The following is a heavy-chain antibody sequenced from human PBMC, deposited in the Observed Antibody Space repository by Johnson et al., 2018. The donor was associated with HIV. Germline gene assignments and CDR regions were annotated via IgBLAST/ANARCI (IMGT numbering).Heavy chain of an antibody. Sequence: QVQLVESGGGVVQPGRSLRLSCAASGFTFSSYGMHWVRQAPGKGLEWVAVIWYDGSNKYYADSVKGRFTISRDNSKNTLYLQMNSLRVEDTAVYYCARYCGGDCYSPHDAFDIWGQGTIVTVSS. V-gene: IGHV3-33*08. D-gene: IGHD2-21*02. J-gene: IGHJ3*02. CDR1: GFTFSSYG. CDR3: ARYCGGDCYSPHDAFDI. CDR2: IWYDGSNK.